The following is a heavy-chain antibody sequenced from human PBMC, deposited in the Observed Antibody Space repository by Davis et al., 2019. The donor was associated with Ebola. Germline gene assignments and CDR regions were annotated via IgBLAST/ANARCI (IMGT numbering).Heavy chain of an antibody. J-gene: IGHJ4*02. CDR1: GFTFSSYS. CDR3: ARGYCSGGSCYSEFDY. D-gene: IGHD2-15*01. V-gene: IGHV3-21*01. Sequence: PGGSLRLSCAASGFTFSSYSMNWVRQAPGKGLEWVSSISSSSSYIYYADSVKGRFTISRDNAKNSLYLQMNSLRAEDTAVYYCARGYCSGGSCYSEFDYWGQGTLVTVSS. CDR2: ISSSSSYI.